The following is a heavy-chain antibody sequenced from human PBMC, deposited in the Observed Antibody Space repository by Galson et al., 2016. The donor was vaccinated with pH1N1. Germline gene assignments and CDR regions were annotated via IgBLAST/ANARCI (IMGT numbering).Heavy chain of an antibody. CDR2: IYHSGST. Sequence: ETLSLTCVVSGGSISSNWWSWVRQAPGKGLEWIGEIYHSGSTNYNPSLRGRVTISVDKSKNQFSLKLSSVTAADTAVYYCASSGHYAFDYWGQGTLVTVSS. V-gene: IGHV4/OR15-8*01. J-gene: IGHJ4*02. CDR1: GGSISSNW. CDR3: ASSGHYAFDY. D-gene: IGHD3-22*01.